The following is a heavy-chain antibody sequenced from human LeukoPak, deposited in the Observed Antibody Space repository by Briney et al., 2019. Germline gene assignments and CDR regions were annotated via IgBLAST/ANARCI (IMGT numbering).Heavy chain of an antibody. CDR2: ISAYNGNT. D-gene: IGHD3-22*01. V-gene: IGHV1-18*01. J-gene: IGHJ4*02. CDR1: GYTFTSYG. CDR3: ARAIYTYYYDSSGYGY. Sequence: EASVKVSCKASGYTFTSYGISWVRQAPGQGLEWMGWISAYNGNTNYAQKLQGRVTMTTDTSTSTAYMELRSLRSDDTAVYYCARAIYTYYYDSSGYGYWGQGTLVTVSS.